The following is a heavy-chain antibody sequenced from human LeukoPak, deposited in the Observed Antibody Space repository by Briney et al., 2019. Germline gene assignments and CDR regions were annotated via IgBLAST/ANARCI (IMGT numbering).Heavy chain of an antibody. Sequence: PSETLSLTCTVSGGSISSSSYYWGWIRQPPGKGLEWIGSIYYSGSTYYNPSLKSRVTISVDTSKNQFSLKLSSVTAADTAVYYCARWWLVFSAFDIWGQGTMVTVSS. CDR1: GGSISSSSYY. J-gene: IGHJ3*02. D-gene: IGHD6-19*01. CDR3: ARWWLVFSAFDI. CDR2: IYYSGST. V-gene: IGHV4-39*01.